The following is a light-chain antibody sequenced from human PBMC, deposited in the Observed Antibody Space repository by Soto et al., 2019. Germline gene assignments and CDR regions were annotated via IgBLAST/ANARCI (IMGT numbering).Light chain of an antibody. J-gene: IGKJ4*01. CDR2: GAS. CDR3: QQYSNSLALT. CDR1: QSVNSSY. V-gene: IGKV3-20*01. Sequence: EIVLTQSPGTLYLSAGDRVTLSCRASQSVNSSYLAWYQQKPGQAPRLLIYGASSRATGIPDRFSGSGSGTDFTLTISRLEPEDFAVQYCQQYSNSLALTFGGGTKVEIK.